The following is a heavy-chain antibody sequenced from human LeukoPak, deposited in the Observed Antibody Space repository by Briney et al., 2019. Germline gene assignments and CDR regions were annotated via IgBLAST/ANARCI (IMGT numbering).Heavy chain of an antibody. V-gene: IGHV3-74*01. D-gene: IGHD1/OR15-1a*01. CDR3: ARDTATTGSSWFDP. J-gene: IGHJ5*02. Sequence: GGSLRLSCAASGFTLSSYRMHWVRQVPGKGLVWVSRINSDGSDRSYADSVKGRFTISRANAKNTLYLQMNSLRAEDTAVYYCARDTATTGSSWFDPWGQGALVTVSS. CDR2: INSDGSDR. CDR1: GFTLSSYR.